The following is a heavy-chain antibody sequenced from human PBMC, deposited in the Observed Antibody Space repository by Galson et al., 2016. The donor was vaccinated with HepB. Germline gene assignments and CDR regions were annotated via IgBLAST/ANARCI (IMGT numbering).Heavy chain of an antibody. D-gene: IGHD6-13*01. CDR1: GFTFSSYW. V-gene: IGHV3-7*03. CDR3: ARSRLAAAFDP. Sequence: SLRLSCAASGFTFSSYWMSWVRQAPGRGLEWVANIRHDGSEKYYVDSVKGRFTISRDNAKNSLFLQMSSLRAEDTAVYYCARSRLAAAFDPWGQGTPVTVSS. J-gene: IGHJ5*02. CDR2: IRHDGSEK.